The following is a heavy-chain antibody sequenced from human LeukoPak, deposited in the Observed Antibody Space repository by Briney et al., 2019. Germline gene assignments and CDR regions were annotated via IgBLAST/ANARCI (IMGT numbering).Heavy chain of an antibody. CDR3: AREGYGDFLGTDAFDI. CDR1: GGSISSSSYY. J-gene: IGHJ3*02. Sequence: PSETLSLTCTVSGGSISSSSYYWGWIRQPPGKGLEWIGSIYYSGSTYYNPSLRSRVTISVDTSKNQFSLKLSSVTAADTAVYYCAREGYGDFLGTDAFDIWGQGTMVTVSS. V-gene: IGHV4-39*07. D-gene: IGHD4-17*01. CDR2: IYYSGST.